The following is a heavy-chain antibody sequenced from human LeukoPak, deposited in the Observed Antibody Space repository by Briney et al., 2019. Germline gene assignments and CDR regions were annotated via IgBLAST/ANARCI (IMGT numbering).Heavy chain of an antibody. CDR2: IYYSGST. J-gene: IGHJ2*01. CDR1: GGSISSYY. V-gene: IGHV4-59*01. Sequence: NPSETLSLTCTASGGSISSYYWSWIRQPPGKGLEWIGYIYYSGSTNYNPSLKSRVTISVDTSKNQFSLKLSPVTAADTAVYYCARSYSSGWYPNWYFDLWGRGTLVTVSS. CDR3: ARSYSSGWYPNWYFDL. D-gene: IGHD6-19*01.